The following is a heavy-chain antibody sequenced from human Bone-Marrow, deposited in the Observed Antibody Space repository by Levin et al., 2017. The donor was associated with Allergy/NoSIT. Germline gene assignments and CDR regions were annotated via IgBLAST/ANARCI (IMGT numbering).Heavy chain of an antibody. D-gene: IGHD4-17*01. J-gene: IGHJ6*02. CDR2: ISYSGTKK. CDR1: GFTFSTYA. Sequence: GESLKISCAASGFTFSTYAMHWVRQAPGKGLEWVAVISYSGTKKYYEDSVKGRFTISRDTSKNTLSLQMNSLRAEDTAAYYCARDLNDYGDNIGFYNFYGMDVWGQGTTVTVSS. V-gene: IGHV3-30*04. CDR3: ARDLNDYGDNIGFYNFYGMDV.